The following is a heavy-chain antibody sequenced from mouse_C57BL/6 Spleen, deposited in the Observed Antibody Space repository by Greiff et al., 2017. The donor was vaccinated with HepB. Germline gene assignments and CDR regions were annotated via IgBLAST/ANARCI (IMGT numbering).Heavy chain of an antibody. CDR3: ALYYSIYYYAMDY. CDR1: GYSFTGYY. Sequence: VQLKESGPELVKPGASVKISCKASGYSFTGYYMNWVKQSPEKSLEWIGEINPSTGGTTYNQKFKAKATLTVDKSSSTAYMQLKSLTSEDSAVYYCALYYSIYYYAMDYWGQGTSVTVSS. CDR2: INPSTGGT. V-gene: IGHV1-42*01. J-gene: IGHJ4*01. D-gene: IGHD2-5*01.